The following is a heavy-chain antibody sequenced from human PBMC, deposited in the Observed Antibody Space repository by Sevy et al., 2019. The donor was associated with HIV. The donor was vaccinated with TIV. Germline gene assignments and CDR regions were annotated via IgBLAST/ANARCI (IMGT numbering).Heavy chain of an antibody. V-gene: IGHV3-15*01. D-gene: IGHD3-3*01. CDR2: IKSKTDGGTT. CDR3: TTDERFLSGYYNYYYYYGMDV. Sequence: GGSLRLSCAASGFTFSNAWMSWVRQAPGKGLEWVGRIKSKTDGGTTDYAAPVKGRFTISRDDSKNTLLLQMNSLKTVDTAVYYCTTDERFLSGYYNYYYYYGMDVWGQGTTVTVSS. J-gene: IGHJ6*02. CDR1: GFTFSNAW.